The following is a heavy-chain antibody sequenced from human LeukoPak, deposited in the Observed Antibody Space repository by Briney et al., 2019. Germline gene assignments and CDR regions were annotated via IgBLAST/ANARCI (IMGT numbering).Heavy chain of an antibody. CDR1: GDSVSSNSAA. Sequence: SQTLSLTCAISGDSVSSNSAAWTWTRQSPSRGLEWLGRTYYRSKWSDDYAVSVKSRITINPDASKNQFSLHLNSMTPEDTAIYYCARGRVTTIANYYYYYIDVWGEGTTVTVSS. CDR3: ARGRVTTIANYYYYYIDV. V-gene: IGHV6-1*01. D-gene: IGHD4-17*01. J-gene: IGHJ6*03. CDR2: TYYRSKWSD.